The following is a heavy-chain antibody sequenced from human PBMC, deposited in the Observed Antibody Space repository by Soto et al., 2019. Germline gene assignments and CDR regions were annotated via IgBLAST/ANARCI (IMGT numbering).Heavy chain of an antibody. V-gene: IGHV1-46*01. CDR1: GYTFTSYY. CDR3: ARVRYSYGPFDY. Sequence: ASVKVSCKASGYTFTSYYMHWVRQAPGQGLEWIGIINPSGGSTSYAQKFQGRVTMTRDTSTSTVYMELSSLGSEDTAVYCCARVRYSYGPFDYWGQGTLVTVSS. D-gene: IGHD5-18*01. CDR2: INPSGGST. J-gene: IGHJ4*02.